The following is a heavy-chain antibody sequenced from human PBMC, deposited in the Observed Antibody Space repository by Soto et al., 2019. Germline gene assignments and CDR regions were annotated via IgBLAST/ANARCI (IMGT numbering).Heavy chain of an antibody. V-gene: IGHV1-8*01. CDR3: AREFHYDSSGYYWDWFDP. J-gene: IGHJ5*02. CDR2: MNPNSGNT. D-gene: IGHD3-22*01. Sequence: ASVKVSCKASGYTFTSYDINWVRQATGQGLEWMGWMNPNSGNTGYAQKFQGRVTMTRNTSISTAYMELSSLRSEDTAVYYCAREFHYDSSGYYWDWFDPSAQGSLVIGSS. CDR1: GYTFTSYD.